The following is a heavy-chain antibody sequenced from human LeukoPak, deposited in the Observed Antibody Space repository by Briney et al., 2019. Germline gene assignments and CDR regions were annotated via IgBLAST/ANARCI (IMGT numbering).Heavy chain of an antibody. CDR1: GYSISSGYY. CDR2: IYHSGST. J-gene: IGHJ5*02. CDR3: ARGFTLLDP. V-gene: IGHV4-38-2*02. D-gene: IGHD2/OR15-2a*01. Sequence: PSETLSLTCTVSGYSISSGYYWGWIRQPPGKGLEWIGSIYHSGSTYYNPSLKSRVTISVDTSKNQFSLKLSSVTAADTAVYYCARGFTLLDPWGQGTLVTVSS.